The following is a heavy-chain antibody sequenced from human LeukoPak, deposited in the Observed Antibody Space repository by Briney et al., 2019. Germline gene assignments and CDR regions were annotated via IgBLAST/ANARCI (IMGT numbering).Heavy chain of an antibody. CDR2: ISNDGSNK. CDR3: ARGLAYNYDSSAYFLDY. J-gene: IGHJ4*02. D-gene: IGHD3-22*01. V-gene: IGHV3-30*04. Sequence: GGSLRLSCAASGFTFRSYAMHWVRQAPGKGLEWVAVISNDGSNKYYADSVKGRFTISRDNSKNTLYLQMNSLRAEDTAVYYCARGLAYNYDSSAYFLDYWGQGTLVTVSS. CDR1: GFTFRSYA.